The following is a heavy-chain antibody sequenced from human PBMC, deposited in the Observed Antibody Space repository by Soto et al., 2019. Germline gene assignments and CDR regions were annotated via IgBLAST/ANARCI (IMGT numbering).Heavy chain of an antibody. CDR1: GYTFSTYG. CDR2: LNGGTGQT. CDR3: ARDTRHYGSGSYYRY. D-gene: IGHD3-10*01. V-gene: IGHV1-3*01. J-gene: IGHJ4*02. Sequence: ASVKVSCKASGYTFSTYGMHWVRQAPGQSLEWMGWLNGGTGQTRYSQRFQDRVIITRDTSASTGYMELSSLRSEDTAVYYCARDTRHYGSGSYYRYWGQGTLVTVSS.